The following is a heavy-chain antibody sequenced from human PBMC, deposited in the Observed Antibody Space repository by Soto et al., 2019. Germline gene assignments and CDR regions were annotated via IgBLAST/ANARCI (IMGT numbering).Heavy chain of an antibody. D-gene: IGHD4-17*01. V-gene: IGHV4-59*08. Sequence: SETLSLSWTVAGGSSSGYGWSWIRQPPGKGLEWIGYIYYSGSTNYNPSLKSRVTISVDTSKNQFSLKLSSVTAADTAVYYCARRYGDYSDYWGQGTLVTVS. CDR2: IYYSGST. J-gene: IGHJ4*02. CDR3: ARRYGDYSDY. CDR1: GGSSSGYG.